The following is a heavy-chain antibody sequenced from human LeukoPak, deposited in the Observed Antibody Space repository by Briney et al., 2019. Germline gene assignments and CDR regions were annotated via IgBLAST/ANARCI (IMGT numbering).Heavy chain of an antibody. CDR3: ARVDGDYVDYYYYGMDV. CDR2: ISYDGSNK. Sequence: GGSLRLSCAASGFTFSSYAMHWVRQAPGKGLEWVAVISYDGSNKYYADSVKGRFTISRDNSKNTLYLQMNSLRAEDTAVYYCARVDGDYVDYYYYGMDVWGRGTTVTVSS. V-gene: IGHV3-30*04. J-gene: IGHJ6*02. D-gene: IGHD4-17*01. CDR1: GFTFSSYA.